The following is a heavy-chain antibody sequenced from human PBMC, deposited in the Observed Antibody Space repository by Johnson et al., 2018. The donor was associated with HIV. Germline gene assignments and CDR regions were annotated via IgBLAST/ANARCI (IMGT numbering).Heavy chain of an antibody. J-gene: IGHJ3*02. V-gene: IGHV3-33*06. D-gene: IGHD6-13*01. CDR1: GFTFSSYG. CDR2: IWYDGSNK. Sequence: QVQVVESGGGVVQPGRSLRLSCAASGFTFSSYGMHWVRQAPGKGLEWVAVIWYDGSNKYYADSVKGRFPISRDNSKNTLYLQMNILRAEDTAGYYCAKGIAAAGTDDAFDIWGQGTMVTVSS. CDR3: AKGIAAAGTDDAFDI.